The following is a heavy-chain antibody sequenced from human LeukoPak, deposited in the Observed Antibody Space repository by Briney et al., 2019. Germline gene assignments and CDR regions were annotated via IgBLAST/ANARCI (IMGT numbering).Heavy chain of an antibody. J-gene: IGHJ4*02. CDR1: GYTFTSYD. Sequence: ASVKVSCEAPGYTFTSYDINWVRQATGQGLEWMGWMNPNSGNTGYAQKFQGRIIMTSDTSISTAYLELSSLRSEDTAVYYCASELRWQPHWGQGTLVTVSS. CDR2: MNPNSGNT. CDR3: ASELRWQPH. V-gene: IGHV1-8*01. D-gene: IGHD4-23*01.